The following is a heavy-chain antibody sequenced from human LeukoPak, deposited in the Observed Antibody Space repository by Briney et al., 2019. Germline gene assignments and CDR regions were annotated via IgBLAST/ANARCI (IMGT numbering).Heavy chain of an antibody. CDR1: GFTVSSNY. CDR2: ITSGGNT. Sequence: GGSLRLSCAASGFTVSSNYMNWVRQAPGKGLEWVSVITSGGNTYYADSVKGRFTTSRDNSTNTLYVQMNSLRAEDTAIYYCARGRGYRDYDRPLDYWGQGTLVTVSS. D-gene: IGHD5-12*01. J-gene: IGHJ4*02. V-gene: IGHV3-53*01. CDR3: ARGRGYRDYDRPLDY.